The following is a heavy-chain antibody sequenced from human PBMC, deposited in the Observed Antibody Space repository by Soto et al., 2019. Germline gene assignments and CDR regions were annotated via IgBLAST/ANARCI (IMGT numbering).Heavy chain of an antibody. Sequence: QVQLQESGPGLVKPSQTLSLTCTVSGGSISSAAYYWSWIRQHPGKGLEWIWYISHSGSTYYNPALKSRSIISVDTSKNQFSLSLTSVTAADAAVYYCAREYTYGSNFFDCWGQGALVTVSS. CDR3: AREYTYGSNFFDC. V-gene: IGHV4-31*03. D-gene: IGHD2-2*02. CDR2: ISHSGST. J-gene: IGHJ4*02. CDR1: GGSISSAAYY.